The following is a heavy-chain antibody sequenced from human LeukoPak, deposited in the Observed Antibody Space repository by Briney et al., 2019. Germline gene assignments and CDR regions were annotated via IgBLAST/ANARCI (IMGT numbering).Heavy chain of an antibody. CDR2: IYYSGST. CDR3: ARGEWQQLNNWCDP. J-gene: IGHJ5*02. Sequence: SETLSLTCTVSGGSISSGGYYWSWIRQHPGKGMEWLGYIYYSGSTYYNSSFKSRFAISVDTSKNQFYMKLSSVTAADTAVYYGARGEWQQLNNWCDPWGQGTLVTVSS. CDR1: GGSISSGGYY. V-gene: IGHV4-31*03. D-gene: IGHD6-13*01.